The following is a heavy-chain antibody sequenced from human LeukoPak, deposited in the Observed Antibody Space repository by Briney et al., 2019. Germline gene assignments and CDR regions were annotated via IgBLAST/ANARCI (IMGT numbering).Heavy chain of an antibody. CDR2: IYTSGST. CDR3: ARSEVDWNHYYFDY. Sequence: SETLSLTCTVSGGSISSGSYYWSWIRQPAGKGLEWIGRIYTSGSTNYNPSLKSRVTISVDTSKNQFSLKLSSVTAADTAVYYCARSEVDWNHYYFDYWGQGTLVTASS. D-gene: IGHD1-1*01. CDR1: GGSISSGSYY. V-gene: IGHV4-61*02. J-gene: IGHJ4*02.